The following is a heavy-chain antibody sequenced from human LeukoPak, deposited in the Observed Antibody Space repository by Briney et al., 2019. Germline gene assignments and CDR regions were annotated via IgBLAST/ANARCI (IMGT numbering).Heavy chain of an antibody. CDR1: GGSFSGYY. D-gene: IGHD5-18*01. CDR2: INHSGST. Sequence: TSETLSLTCAVYGGSFSGYYWSWIRQPPGKGLEWIGEINHSGSTNYNPSLKSRVTISVDTSKNQFSLKLSSVTAADTAVYYCARANTAMVTNYFDYWGQGTLVTVSS. CDR3: ARANTAMVTNYFDY. J-gene: IGHJ4*02. V-gene: IGHV4-34*01.